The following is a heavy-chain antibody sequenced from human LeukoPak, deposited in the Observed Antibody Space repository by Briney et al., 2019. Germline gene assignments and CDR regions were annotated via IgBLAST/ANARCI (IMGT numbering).Heavy chain of an antibody. Sequence: ASVKVSCKASGYTFTSYGISWVRQAPGHGREWMGWISAYNGNTNYAQKLQGRVTMTTDTSTSTAYMELRSLRSDDTAVYYCARVMITFGDPMGDAFDIWGQGTMVTVSS. D-gene: IGHD3-16*01. J-gene: IGHJ3*02. CDR1: GYTFTSYG. V-gene: IGHV1-18*04. CDR2: ISAYNGNT. CDR3: ARVMITFGDPMGDAFDI.